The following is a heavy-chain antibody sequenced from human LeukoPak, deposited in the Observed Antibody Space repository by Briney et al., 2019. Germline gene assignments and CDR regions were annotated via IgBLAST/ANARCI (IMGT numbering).Heavy chain of an antibody. J-gene: IGHJ4*02. CDR1: GFTFSSFS. CDR2: ISGSGGNT. Sequence: PGGSLRLSCAASGFTFSSFSMSWVRQAPQKGLEWVSGISGSGGNTFYADSVKGRFTISRDNSQNTLYLQMNSLRAEDTAVYYCAKVSMATITDYYFDYWGQGTLVTVSS. CDR3: AKVSMATITDYYFDY. V-gene: IGHV3-23*01. D-gene: IGHD5-24*01.